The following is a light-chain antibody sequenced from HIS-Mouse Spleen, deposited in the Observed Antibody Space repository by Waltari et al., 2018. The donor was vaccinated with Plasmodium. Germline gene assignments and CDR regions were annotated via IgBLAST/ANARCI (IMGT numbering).Light chain of an antibody. J-gene: IGLJ3*02. Sequence: SYELTQPPSVSVSPAQTARITCSGDALPKKSAYWYQQKSGQATVLVVYEDSKRPAGIPERFSGSSSGTMATLTISGAQVEDEADYYCYSTDSSGNHRVFGGGTKLTVL. CDR3: YSTDSSGNHRV. CDR2: EDS. CDR1: ALPKKS. V-gene: IGLV3-10*01.